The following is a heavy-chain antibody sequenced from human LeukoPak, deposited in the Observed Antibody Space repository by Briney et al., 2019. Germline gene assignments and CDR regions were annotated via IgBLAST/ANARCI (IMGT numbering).Heavy chain of an antibody. J-gene: IGHJ4*02. CDR1: GGTFSSYA. CDR2: IIPIFGTA. CDR3: ARGRRYCSSTSCRPDFDY. Sequence: SVKVSCKASGGTFSSYAISWVRQAPGQGLEWMGGIIPIFGTANYAQKFQGRVTITADESTSTAYMELSSLRSEDTAVYYCARGRRYCSSTSCRPDFDYWGQGTLATVSS. V-gene: IGHV1-69*13. D-gene: IGHD2-2*01.